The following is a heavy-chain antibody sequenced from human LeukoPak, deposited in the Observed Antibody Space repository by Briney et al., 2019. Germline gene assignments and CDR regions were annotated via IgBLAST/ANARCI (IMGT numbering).Heavy chain of an antibody. D-gene: IGHD5-24*01. CDR3: ARAVTDGYSLDFYFDF. J-gene: IGHJ4*02. Sequence: GGSLPHLCAAYDFTVASTYMSWLRQAPGKGLEWVSTIYRSGNTFYADSVKGRLTISRDTSMNTLNLEMNSLGVEDTAVYYCARAVTDGYSLDFYFDFWGQGTLVTVSS. V-gene: IGHV3-53*01. CDR1: DFTVASTY. CDR2: IYRSGNT.